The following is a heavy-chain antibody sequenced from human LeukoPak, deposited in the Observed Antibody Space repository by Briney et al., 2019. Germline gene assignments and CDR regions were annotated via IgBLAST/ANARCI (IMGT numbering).Heavy chain of an antibody. V-gene: IGHV1-8*01. CDR2: MNPNSGNT. Sequence: ASVTVSFTASGYTFTSYDINWVRQATGQGLEWMGWMNPNSGNTGYAQKFQGRVTMTRNTSISTAYMELSSLRSEDTAVYYCATRGYSGYGIVDYWGQGTLVTVSS. CDR3: ATRGYSGYGIVDY. CDR1: GYTFTSYD. J-gene: IGHJ4*02. D-gene: IGHD5-12*01.